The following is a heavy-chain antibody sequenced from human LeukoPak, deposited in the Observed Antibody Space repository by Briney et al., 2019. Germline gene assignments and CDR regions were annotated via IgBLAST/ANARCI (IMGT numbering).Heavy chain of an antibody. Sequence: GGSLRLSCAASGFTFSSYAMHWVRQAPGKGLEWVAVISYDGSNKYYADSVKGRFTISRDNAKNTLYLQMNSLRAEDTAVYYCAFGTYSGYEWDYWGQGTLVTVSS. CDR1: GFTFSSYA. D-gene: IGHD5-12*01. J-gene: IGHJ4*02. CDR3: AFGTYSGYEWDY. CDR2: ISYDGSNK. V-gene: IGHV3-30*04.